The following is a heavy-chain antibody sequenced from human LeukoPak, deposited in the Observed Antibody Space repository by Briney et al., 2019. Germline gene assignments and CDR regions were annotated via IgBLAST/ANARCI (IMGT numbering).Heavy chain of an antibody. Sequence: SETLSLTCAVYGGSFSSYYWSWIRQSPGKGLEWIGEINHSGSTNYNPSLKSRVTISVDTSKNQFSLKLSSVTAADTAVYYCPVAGLLDAFDIWGQGTMVTVSS. V-gene: IGHV4-34*01. D-gene: IGHD2-15*01. CDR3: PVAGLLDAFDI. CDR1: GGSFSSYY. CDR2: INHSGST. J-gene: IGHJ3*02.